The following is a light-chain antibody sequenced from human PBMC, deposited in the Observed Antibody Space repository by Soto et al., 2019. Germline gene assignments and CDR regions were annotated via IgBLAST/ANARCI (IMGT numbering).Light chain of an antibody. CDR1: QSVSSN. CDR3: QQYNNWPPT. V-gene: IGKV3-15*01. CDR2: GAS. J-gene: IGKJ4*01. Sequence: EIVMTQSKATLSVSPGERATLSCRASQSVSSNLAWYQQKPGQAPRLLIDGASTRATGIPGRFSGSGSGTEFTLTISSLQSEDFAVYSCQQYNNWPPTFGGGTKVEIK.